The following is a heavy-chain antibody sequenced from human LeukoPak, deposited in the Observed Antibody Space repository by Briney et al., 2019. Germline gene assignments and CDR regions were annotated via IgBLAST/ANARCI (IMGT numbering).Heavy chain of an antibody. CDR2: INSDGSSI. D-gene: IGHD3-10*01. V-gene: IGHV3-74*01. Sequence: GGSLRLSCAASGFTFSVSPMHWVRQASGKGLEWVSRINSDGSSISYADSVKGRFTISRDNAKNTLYLQMNSLRAEDTAVYYCARGGGFRFDPWGQGTLVTVSS. CDR3: ARGGGFRFDP. J-gene: IGHJ5*02. CDR1: GFTFSVSP.